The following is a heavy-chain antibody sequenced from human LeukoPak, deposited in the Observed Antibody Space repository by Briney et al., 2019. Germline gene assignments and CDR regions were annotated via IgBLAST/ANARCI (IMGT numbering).Heavy chain of an antibody. J-gene: IGHJ4*02. CDR3: ARVYITYTSFDS. CDR2: IFYTGST. D-gene: IGHD3-10*01. CDR1: GVSNSGHH. Sequence: PSETLSLTCNVSGVSNSGHHWGWIRPPTGKGLEGIGYIFYTGSTTYNRSLKSRVTISVDTSRNQFSLNLRSVTAADPAVYYCARVYITYTSFDSWGQGTLVTVSS. V-gene: IGHV4-59*11.